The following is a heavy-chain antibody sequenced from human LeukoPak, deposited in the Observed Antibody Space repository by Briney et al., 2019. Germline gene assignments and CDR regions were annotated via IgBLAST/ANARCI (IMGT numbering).Heavy chain of an antibody. Sequence: GGSLRLSCAASGFTFSSYSMNWVRQAPGKGLEWVSFISSSSSYIYYADSVKGRFTISRDNAKNSLYLQMNSLRAEDTAVYYCASGYCSSTSCYFPEMDVWGKGTTVTVSS. D-gene: IGHD2-2*01. V-gene: IGHV3-21*01. CDR1: GFTFSSYS. CDR3: ASGYCSSTSCYFPEMDV. CDR2: ISSSSSYI. J-gene: IGHJ6*04.